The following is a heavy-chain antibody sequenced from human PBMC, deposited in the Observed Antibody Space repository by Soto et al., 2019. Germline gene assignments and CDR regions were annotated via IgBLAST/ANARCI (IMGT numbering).Heavy chain of an antibody. V-gene: IGHV3-48*02. J-gene: IGHJ4*02. CDR1: GFTFSSYI. CDR3: ARDSDYDILTGHYTPNFDY. Sequence: GSLRLSCAASGFTFSSYIMNWVRQAPGKGLEWVSYISSSSSTIYYADSVKGRFTISRDNAKNSLYLQMNSLRDEDTAVYYCARDSDYDILTGHYTPNFDYSGQGTLVTVSS. D-gene: IGHD3-9*01. CDR2: ISSSSSTI.